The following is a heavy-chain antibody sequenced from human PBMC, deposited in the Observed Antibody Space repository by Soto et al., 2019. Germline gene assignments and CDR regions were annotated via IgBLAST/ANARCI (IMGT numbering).Heavy chain of an antibody. CDR2: LSYTGST. J-gene: IGHJ3*02. CDR1: GGPVRDAYSY. CDR3: ARELEGGVFDI. D-gene: IGHD2-8*02. V-gene: IGHV4-30-4*01. Sequence: QVLLQESGPQLVNPSQPLSLTCTVSGGPVRDAYSYWTWIRQPPGKGLEWMGYLSYTGSTYYNPSLLNRASISVDESSNHLSLCLSSVTAAYTAVYYCARELEGGVFDIWGRGTLVTVSS.